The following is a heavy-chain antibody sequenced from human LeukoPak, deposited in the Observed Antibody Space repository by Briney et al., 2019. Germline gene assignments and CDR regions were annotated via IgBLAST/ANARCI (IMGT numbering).Heavy chain of an antibody. V-gene: IGHV4-59*01. CDR1: GXSISSYY. CDR3: ARAGVAVAGGGWFDP. D-gene: IGHD6-19*01. CDR2: IYYSGST. Sequence: SETLSLTCTVSGXSISSYYWSWIRQPPGKGLESIGYIYYSGSTNYNPSLKSRVTISVDTSKNQFSLKLSSVTAADTAVYYCARAGVAVAGGGWFDPWGQGTLVTVSS. J-gene: IGHJ5*02.